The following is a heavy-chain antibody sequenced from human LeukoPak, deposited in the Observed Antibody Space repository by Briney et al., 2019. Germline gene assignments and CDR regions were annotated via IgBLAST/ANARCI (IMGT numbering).Heavy chain of an antibody. Sequence: PGGSLRLSCAASGFTVSSNYMSWVRQAPGKGLEWVSVIYSGGSTYYADSVKGRFTISRDNSKNTLYLQMNSLRAEDTAVYYCARAAEGGSSWAFDYWGQGTLVTVSS. CDR3: ARAAEGGSSWAFDY. D-gene: IGHD6-13*01. CDR2: IYSGGST. V-gene: IGHV3-53*01. CDR1: GFTVSSNY. J-gene: IGHJ4*02.